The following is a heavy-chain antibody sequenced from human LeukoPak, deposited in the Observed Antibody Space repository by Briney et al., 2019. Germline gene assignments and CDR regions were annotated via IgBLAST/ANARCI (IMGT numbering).Heavy chain of an antibody. CDR1: GFTFSDYY. Sequence: GGSLRLSCAASGFTFSDYYMSWIRQAPGKGLEWVSYISSSGSTIYYADSVKGRFTISRDNSKNTLYLQMNSLRADDTAMYYCARGSGYQYYFDNQPLDYWGQGTLVTVSS. D-gene: IGHD3-22*01. J-gene: IGHJ4*02. V-gene: IGHV3-11*01. CDR2: ISSSGSTI. CDR3: ARGSGYQYYFDNQPLDY.